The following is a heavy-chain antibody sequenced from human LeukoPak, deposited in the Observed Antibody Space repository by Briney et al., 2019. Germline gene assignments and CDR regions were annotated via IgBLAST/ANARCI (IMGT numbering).Heavy chain of an antibody. V-gene: IGHV4-59*01. CDR2: IYYSGST. Sequence: SETLSLTCTVSGGSISSYYWSWIRQPPGKGLEGIGYIYYSGSTNYNPSLKSRVTISVDMSKNQFSLKLSSVTAADTAVYYCARAAYYYDSSGYCYTHLYYYYMDVWGKGTTVTISS. CDR1: GGSISSYY. CDR3: ARAAYYYDSSGYCYTHLYYYYMDV. J-gene: IGHJ6*03. D-gene: IGHD3-22*01.